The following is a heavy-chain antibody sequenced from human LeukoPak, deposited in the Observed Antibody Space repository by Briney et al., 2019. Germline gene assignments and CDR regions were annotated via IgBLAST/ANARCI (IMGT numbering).Heavy chain of an antibody. J-gene: IGHJ5*02. D-gene: IGHD2-8*01. Sequence: SETLSLTCTVSGGSISSGSYYWSWIRQPAGKGLEWIGRIYTSGSTNYNPSLKSRVTISVDTSKNQFALKLSSVTAADTAAYYCARAFRMYALHNWFDPWGQGTLVTVSS. V-gene: IGHV4-61*02. CDR2: IYTSGST. CDR1: GGSISSGSYY. CDR3: ARAFRMYALHNWFDP.